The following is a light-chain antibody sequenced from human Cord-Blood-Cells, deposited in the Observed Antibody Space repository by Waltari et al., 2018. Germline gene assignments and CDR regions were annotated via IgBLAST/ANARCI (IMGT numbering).Light chain of an antibody. CDR3: SSYTSSSTWV. CDR2: DVS. Sequence: QSALTQPRSVSGSPGQSVTISCTGTSSDVGGYNHVSWYQQHPGKDPKLMIYDVSTRPSGVSNRFSGSKSGNTASLTISGLQAEDEADYYCSSYTSSSTWVFGGGTKLTVL. J-gene: IGLJ3*02. V-gene: IGLV2-11*01. CDR1: SSDVGGYNH.